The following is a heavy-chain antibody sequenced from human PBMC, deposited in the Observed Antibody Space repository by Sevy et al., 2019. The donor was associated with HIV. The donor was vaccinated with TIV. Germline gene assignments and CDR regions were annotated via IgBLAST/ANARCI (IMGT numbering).Heavy chain of an antibody. CDR3: TRQQTFMAATGDRFSLYYGLHV. J-gene: IGHJ6*02. CDR2: VRNKAGNYAT. D-gene: IGHD2-21*02. CDR1: GFTFSDSV. V-gene: IGHV3-73*01. Sequence: GGSLRLSCAASGFTFSDSVIHWVRQTPGKGLEWIGRVRNKAGNYATAYAESGEGRFTISRDDSNSRAYLEMNSLKNEDSALYFCTRQQTFMAATGDRFSLYYGLHVWGQGTTVTVSS.